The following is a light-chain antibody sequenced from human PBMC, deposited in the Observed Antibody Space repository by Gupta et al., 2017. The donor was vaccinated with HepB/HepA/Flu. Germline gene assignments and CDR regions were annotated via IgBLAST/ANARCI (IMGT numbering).Light chain of an antibody. J-gene: IGKJ1*01. V-gene: IGKV1-5*03. CDR3: QQYNSYPGA. CDR2: KAS. CDR1: QTISSW. Sequence: DIQMTQSPSTLSASVGDSVTITCRASQTISSWLAWYQQKPGKAPKLLIYKASSLQSGVPSRFSGSGSGTDFTLTISSLLPDDFATYYCQQYNSYPGAFGQGTKVEIK.